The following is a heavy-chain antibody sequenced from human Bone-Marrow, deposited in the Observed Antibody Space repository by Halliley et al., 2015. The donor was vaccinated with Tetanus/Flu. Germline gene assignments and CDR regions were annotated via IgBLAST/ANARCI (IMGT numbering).Heavy chain of an antibody. J-gene: IGHJ5*02. D-gene: IGHD6-19*01. CDR2: ISHSGST. V-gene: IGHV4-34*01. CDR1: DESLSGYY. Sequence: LVQSSETLSLTCAVFDESLSGYYWSWLRQPPGKGLEWIGEISHSGSTRYNPALRSRVTMSVDTSKKQISLKLRSATAADTAVYYCARGGWRRQRNWFDPWGQGTLVTVSP. CDR3: ARGGWRRQRNWFDP.